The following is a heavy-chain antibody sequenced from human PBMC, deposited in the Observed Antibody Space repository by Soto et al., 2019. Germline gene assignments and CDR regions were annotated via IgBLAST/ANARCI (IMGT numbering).Heavy chain of an antibody. J-gene: IGHJ6*02. CDR2: IWYDGSNK. D-gene: IGHD2-15*01. CDR1: GFTFSSYG. CDR3: ARDRDIVVVERGYGMDV. Sequence: GGSLRLSCAASGFTFSSYGMHWVRQAPGKGLEWVAVIWYDGSNKYYADSVKGRFTISRDNSKNTLYLQMNSPRAEDTAVYYCARDRDIVVVERGYGMDVWGQGTTVTVSS. V-gene: IGHV3-33*01.